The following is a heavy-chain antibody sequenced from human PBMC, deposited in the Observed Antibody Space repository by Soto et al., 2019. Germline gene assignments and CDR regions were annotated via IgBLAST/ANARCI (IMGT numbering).Heavy chain of an antibody. CDR3: VRERGPFDAFDF. Sequence: GGSLRLSCAASGFMFTKYGIHWVRQAPGKGLEWVAVVWANGINNYYADFVEGRFTISRDNSKSSLFLQMNSLRVEDTAVYYCVRERGPFDAFDFWGQGTMVNVSS. V-gene: IGHV3-33*01. CDR1: GFMFTKYG. CDR2: VWANGINN. J-gene: IGHJ3*01.